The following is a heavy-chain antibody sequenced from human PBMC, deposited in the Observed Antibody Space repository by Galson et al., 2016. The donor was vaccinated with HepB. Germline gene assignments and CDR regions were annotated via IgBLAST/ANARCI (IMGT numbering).Heavy chain of an antibody. Sequence: SETLSLTCSIFGGSISSYYWTWMRQPPGKGLEWIGNIYFTGGTNYNPSLKSRVTISLDTSRNQFSLKLTSVTAADSALYYCARGNKYSSPFYYYYAMDVWGQGTTVTVSS. J-gene: IGHJ6*02. V-gene: IGHV4-59*01. CDR2: IYFTGGT. CDR3: ARGNKYSSPFYYYYAMDV. D-gene: IGHD6-6*01. CDR1: GGSISSYY.